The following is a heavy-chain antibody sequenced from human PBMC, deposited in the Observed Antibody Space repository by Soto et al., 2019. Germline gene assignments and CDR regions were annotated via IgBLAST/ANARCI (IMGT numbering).Heavy chain of an antibody. J-gene: IGHJ6*02. CDR2: INAGNGNT. CDR1: GYTFTSYA. Sequence: ASVKVSCKASGYTFTSYAMHWVRQAPGQRLEWMGWINAGNGNTKYSQKFQGRVTITRDTSASTAYMELSSLRSEDTAVYYCARARNYDFWSGFKYGMDVWGQGTTVTVS. D-gene: IGHD3-3*01. CDR3: ARARNYDFWSGFKYGMDV. V-gene: IGHV1-3*01.